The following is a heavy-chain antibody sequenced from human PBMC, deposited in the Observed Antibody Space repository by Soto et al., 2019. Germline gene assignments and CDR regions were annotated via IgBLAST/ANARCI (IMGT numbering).Heavy chain of an antibody. V-gene: IGHV1-69*13. J-gene: IGHJ3*01. CDR1: GGTFSSYA. CDR2: IVPIFGTA. CDR3: ARSSNYYYDSSGPIDAFDF. D-gene: IGHD3-22*01. Sequence: ASVKVSCKASGGTFSSYAISWVRQAPGQGLEWMGGIVPIFGTANYAQKFQGRVTITADESTSTAYMELSSLRSEDTAVYYCARSSNYYYDSSGPIDAFDFWGQGTMVTVSS.